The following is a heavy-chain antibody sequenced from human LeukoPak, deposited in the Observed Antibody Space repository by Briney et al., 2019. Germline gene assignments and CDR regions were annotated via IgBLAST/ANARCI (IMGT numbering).Heavy chain of an antibody. D-gene: IGHD6-13*01. CDR1: GFTVSSNY. J-gene: IGHJ4*02. Sequence: GGSLRLSCAASGFTVSSNYMSCVRQAPGKGLEWVSVFYSGGSTSYADSVKGRFTISRDNSKNTLYLQVNSLRAEDTAVYYCARGVAAAGTSYFDYWGQGTLVTVSS. CDR2: FYSGGST. V-gene: IGHV3-66*01. CDR3: ARGVAAAGTSYFDY.